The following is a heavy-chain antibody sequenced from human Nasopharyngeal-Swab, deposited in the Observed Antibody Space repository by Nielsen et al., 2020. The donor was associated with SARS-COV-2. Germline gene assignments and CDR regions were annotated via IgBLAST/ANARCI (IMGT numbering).Heavy chain of an antibody. CDR3: ARHMLGGPTAFDI. CDR2: IYYSGST. Sequence: GSLRLSCTVSGGSISSSSYYWGWIRQPPGKGLEWIGSIYYSGSTYYNPSLKSRVTISVDKSKNQFSLKLRSVTAADTAVFYCARHMLGGPTAFDIWGQGTVVTVSS. J-gene: IGHJ3*02. V-gene: IGHV4-39*07. D-gene: IGHD2-8*01. CDR1: GGSISSSSYY.